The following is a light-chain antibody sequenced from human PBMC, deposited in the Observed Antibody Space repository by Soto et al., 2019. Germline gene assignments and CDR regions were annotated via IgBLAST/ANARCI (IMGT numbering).Light chain of an antibody. V-gene: IGKV3-15*01. CDR2: GAS. CDR3: QQYNNWPPWT. Sequence: VLTESLATLTLYPGERATLSCWASQSVSSNYLAWYQQKPGQAPRLLIYGASTRATGIPARFSGSGSGTEFTLTISSLQSEDFAVYYCQQYNNWPPWTFGQGTKVDIK. CDR1: QSVSSN. J-gene: IGKJ1*01.